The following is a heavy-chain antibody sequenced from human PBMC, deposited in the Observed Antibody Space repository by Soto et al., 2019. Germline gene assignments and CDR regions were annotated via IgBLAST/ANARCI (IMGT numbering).Heavy chain of an antibody. D-gene: IGHD4-17*01. J-gene: IGHJ3*02. CDR2: INPNSGGT. V-gene: IGHV1-2*04. Sequence: QVQLVQSGAEVKKPGASVKVSCKASGYTFTGYYMHWVRQAPGQGLEWMGWINPNSGGTNYAQKFQGWVTMTRDTSISTAYMELSRLRSDGTAVYYCARDDYGDYSVAFDIWGQGTMVTVSS. CDR3: ARDDYGDYSVAFDI. CDR1: GYTFTGYY.